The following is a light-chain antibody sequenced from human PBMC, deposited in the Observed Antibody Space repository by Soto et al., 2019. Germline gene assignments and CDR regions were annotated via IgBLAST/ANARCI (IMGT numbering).Light chain of an antibody. V-gene: IGLV3-25*03. CDR1: VLPKQF. CDR2: KDS. Sequence: SYELTQPPSVSVSPGQTARITCSGDVLPKQFVYWYQQKSGQAPVLVIYKDSDRPSGIPERFSGSTSGTTVTLTISAVQAEDEADYYCQSADSSDSFRVVFGGGTKRTVL. J-gene: IGLJ2*01. CDR3: QSADSSDSFRVV.